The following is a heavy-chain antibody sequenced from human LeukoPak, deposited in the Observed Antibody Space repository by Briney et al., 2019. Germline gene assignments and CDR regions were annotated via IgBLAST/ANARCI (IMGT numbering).Heavy chain of an antibody. V-gene: IGHV3-30*03. D-gene: IGHD3-22*01. Sequence: PGRSLRLSCAASGFTFSSYGMHWVRQAPGKGLEWVAVISYDGSNKYYADSVKGRFTISRDNSKNTLYLQMNSLRAEDTAVYYCARDRTYYYDNFQSGKYGKIKHYYYGMDVWGQGTTVTVSS. CDR3: ARDRTYYYDNFQSGKYGKIKHYYYGMDV. CDR2: ISYDGSNK. CDR1: GFTFSSYG. J-gene: IGHJ6*02.